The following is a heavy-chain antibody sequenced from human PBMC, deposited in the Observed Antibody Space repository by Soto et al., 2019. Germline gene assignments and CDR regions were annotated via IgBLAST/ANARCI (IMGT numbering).Heavy chain of an antibody. CDR2: IYSGGST. V-gene: IGHV3-53*01. J-gene: IGHJ4*02. CDR1: GFTVSSNY. D-gene: IGHD3-22*01. Sequence: PGGSLRLSCAASGFTVSSNYMSWVRQAPRKGLEWVSVIYSGGSTYYADSVKGRFTISRDNSKNTLYLQMNSLRAEDTAVYYCAREVEVYYDSRGYQYPSWGQGTLVTVSS. CDR3: AREVEVYYDSRGYQYPS.